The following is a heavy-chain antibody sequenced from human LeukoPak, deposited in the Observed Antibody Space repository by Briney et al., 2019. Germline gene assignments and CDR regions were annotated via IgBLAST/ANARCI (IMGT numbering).Heavy chain of an antibody. D-gene: IGHD3-3*01. CDR1: GFIFSTYG. CDR3: ARDRTIFGVVIYYYGMDV. Sequence: PGGSLRLSCAASGFIFSTYGMHWVRQAPGKGLEWVAVIWYDGSNKYYADSVKGRFTISRDNSKNTLYLQMNSLRAEDTAVYYCARDRTIFGVVIYYYGMDVWGQGTTVTVSS. CDR2: IWYDGSNK. V-gene: IGHV3-33*01. J-gene: IGHJ6*02.